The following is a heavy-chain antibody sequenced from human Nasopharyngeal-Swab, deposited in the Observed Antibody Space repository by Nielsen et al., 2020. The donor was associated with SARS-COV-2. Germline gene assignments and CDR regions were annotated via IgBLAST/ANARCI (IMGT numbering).Heavy chain of an antibody. J-gene: IGHJ4*02. CDR1: GFTFSSYG. V-gene: IGHV3-48*01. CDR2: TEIGGTT. D-gene: IGHD5-12*01. Sequence: GSLRLSCAASGFTFSSYGMHWVRQAPGKGLEWVSVTEIGGTTHYADSVKGRFTISRDNAKNSLYLQMNSLRAEDTAVYYCARASGYEDGYWGQGTLVTVSS. CDR3: ARASGYEDGY.